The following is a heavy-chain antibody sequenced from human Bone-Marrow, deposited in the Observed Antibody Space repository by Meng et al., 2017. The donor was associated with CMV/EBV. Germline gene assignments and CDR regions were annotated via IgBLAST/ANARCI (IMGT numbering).Heavy chain of an antibody. CDR3: AKGPRYCSSTSCLQIDY. V-gene: IGHV3-33*06. CDR1: GFTFSSYG. CDR2: IWYDGSNK. D-gene: IGHD2-2*01. Sequence: GESLKISCAASGFTFSSYGMHWVRQAPGKGLEWVAVIWYDGSNKYYADSVKGRFTISRDNSKNTLYLQMNSLRAEDTAVYYCAKGPRYCSSTSCLQIDYWGQGTLVTVSS. J-gene: IGHJ4*02.